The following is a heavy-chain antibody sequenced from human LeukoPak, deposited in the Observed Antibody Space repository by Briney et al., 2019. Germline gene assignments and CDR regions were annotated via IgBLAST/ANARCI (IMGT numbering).Heavy chain of an antibody. CDR1: GGTFSSYA. CDR3: ARDYGDYVRFGYY. Sequence: SVKVSCKASGGTFSSYAISWVRQAPGQGLEWMGGIIPIFGTANYAQKLQGRVTMTTDTSTSTAYMELRSLRSDDTAVYYCARDYGDYVRFGYYWGQGTLVTVSS. D-gene: IGHD4-17*01. V-gene: IGHV1-69*05. J-gene: IGHJ4*02. CDR2: IIPIFGTA.